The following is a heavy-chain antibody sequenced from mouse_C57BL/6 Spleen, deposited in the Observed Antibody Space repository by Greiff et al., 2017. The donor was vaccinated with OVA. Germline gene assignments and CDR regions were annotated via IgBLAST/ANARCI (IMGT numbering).Heavy chain of an antibody. J-gene: IGHJ4*01. V-gene: IGHV1-72*01. D-gene: IGHD2-4*01. Sequence: VQLQQPGAELVKPGASVKLSCKASGYTFTSYWMHWVKQRPGRGLEWIGRIDPNSGGTKYNEKFKSKATLTVDKPSSTAYMQLSSLTSEDSAVYYCARYPFYYDYDGGVYAMDYWGQGTSVTVSS. CDR3: ARYPFYYDYDGGVYAMDY. CDR2: IDPNSGGT. CDR1: GYTFTSYW.